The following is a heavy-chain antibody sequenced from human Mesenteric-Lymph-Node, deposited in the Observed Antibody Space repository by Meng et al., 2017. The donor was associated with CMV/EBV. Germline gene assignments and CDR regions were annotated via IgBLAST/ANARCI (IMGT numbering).Heavy chain of an antibody. CDR2: INCSTGHT. J-gene: IGHJ4*02. V-gene: IGHV1-3*01. CDR1: GYSFSSYV. Sequence: KGAGYSFSSYVMHWVRQARGQRLEWMGEINCSTGHTKYSQTFQGRVNITRNTTTSTAYMEQRSLDSGDTAVSYCAGENDYLSGFGFDSWGQGSLVTVSS. CDR3: AGENDYLSGFGFDS. D-gene: IGHD3-3*01.